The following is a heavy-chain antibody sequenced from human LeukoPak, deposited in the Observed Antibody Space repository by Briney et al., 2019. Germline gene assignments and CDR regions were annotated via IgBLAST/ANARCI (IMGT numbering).Heavy chain of an antibody. V-gene: IGHV3-33*06. D-gene: IGHD4-11*01. Sequence: GGSLRLSCATSGFTFSHYGMHWVRQAPGKGLEWVAVIWSDGTDKYYGDSVQGRFTISRDNSKNTVYLQMNSLRVEDTAVYYCAKDAQRGFDFSNSLESWGQGTLVTVSS. CDR1: GFTFSHYG. CDR2: IWSDGTDK. CDR3: AKDAQRGFDFSNSLES. J-gene: IGHJ4*02.